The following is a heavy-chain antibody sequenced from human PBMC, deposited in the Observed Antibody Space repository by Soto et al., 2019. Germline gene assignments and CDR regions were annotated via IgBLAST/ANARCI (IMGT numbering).Heavy chain of an antibody. J-gene: IGHJ6*02. V-gene: IGHV4-59*01. CDR3: ARDRGYEKPGNYYYYYGMDV. Sequence: SETQSLTCTVSGGSISSYYWSWIRQTPGKGLEWIGYIYYSGSTNYNPSLKSRVTISVDTSKNQFSLKLSSVTAADTAVYYCARDRGYEKPGNYYYYYGMDVWGQGTTVTVSS. D-gene: IGHD5-12*01. CDR2: IYYSGST. CDR1: GGSISSYY.